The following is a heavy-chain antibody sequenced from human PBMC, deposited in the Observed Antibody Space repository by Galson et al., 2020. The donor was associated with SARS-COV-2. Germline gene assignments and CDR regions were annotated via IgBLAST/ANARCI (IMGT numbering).Heavy chain of an antibody. J-gene: IGHJ6*03. D-gene: IGHD3-3*01. CDR1: GGSISSTSYY. CDR3: ARLAPDNDFWSAYSHIYYYYMDV. V-gene: IGHV4-39*01. Sequence: KSSETLSLTCTVSGGSISSTSYYWGWIRQPPGKGLEWIGTVYYTGSTQYTPSLQSRVTISVDTSKNQLSLKLSSVTAADTAVYYCARLAPDNDFWSAYSHIYYYYMDVGGKGTTVTVSS. CDR2: VYYTGST.